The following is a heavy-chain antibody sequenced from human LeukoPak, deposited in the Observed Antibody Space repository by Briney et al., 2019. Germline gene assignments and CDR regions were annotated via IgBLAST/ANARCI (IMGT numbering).Heavy chain of an antibody. CDR3: ARVYGSGGYVGAFDI. D-gene: IGHD3-10*01. Sequence: GGSLRLSCAASGFTFSPYSLNWVRQAPGKGLEWVSSIDSRSTYIYYATSVKGRFTISRDNAKNSLYLQMNSLRAEDTAVYYCARVYGSGGYVGAFDIWGQGTMVTVSS. CDR1: GFTFSPYS. CDR2: IDSRSTYI. V-gene: IGHV3-21*01. J-gene: IGHJ3*02.